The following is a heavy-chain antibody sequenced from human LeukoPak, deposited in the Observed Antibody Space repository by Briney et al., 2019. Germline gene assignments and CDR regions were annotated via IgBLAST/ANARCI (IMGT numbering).Heavy chain of an antibody. CDR2: INHSGST. Sequence: SETLSLTCVVYGGSFSGYYWSWIRQPPGKGLEWIGEINHSGSTNYNPSLKSRVTISVDTSKNQFSLKLSSVTAADTAVYYCARIALGYCSGGSCYPDYYYGMDVWGQGTTVTVSS. V-gene: IGHV4-34*01. CDR3: ARIALGYCSGGSCYPDYYYGMDV. D-gene: IGHD2-15*01. CDR1: GGSFSGYY. J-gene: IGHJ6*02.